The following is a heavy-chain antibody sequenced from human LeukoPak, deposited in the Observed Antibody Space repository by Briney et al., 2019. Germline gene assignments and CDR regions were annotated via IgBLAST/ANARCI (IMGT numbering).Heavy chain of an antibody. J-gene: IGHJ2*01. CDR1: GFTFGDYA. CDR2: ISWDGGST. D-gene: IGHD2-2*01. CDR3: AKGSVGTTGYWYFDL. Sequence: GGSLRLSCAASGFTFGDYAMHWVRQAPGKSLEWVSLISWDGGSTYYADSVKGRFTISRDNSKNSLYLQMNSLRAEDTALYYCAKGSVGTTGYWYFDLWGRGALVTVSS. V-gene: IGHV3-43D*03.